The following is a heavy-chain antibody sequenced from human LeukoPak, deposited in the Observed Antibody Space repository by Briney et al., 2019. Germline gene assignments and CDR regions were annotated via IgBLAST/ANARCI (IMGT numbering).Heavy chain of an antibody. D-gene: IGHD6-19*01. CDR2: ISYDGSNK. V-gene: IGHV3-30*18. CDR1: GFTFCSYG. Sequence: GSLRLSCAASGFTFCSYGMHWVRQAPGKGLEWVAVISYDGSNKYYADSVKGRFTISRDNSKNTLYLQMNSLRAEDTAVYYCAKGYSSGPGWFDPWGQGTLVTVSS. J-gene: IGHJ5*02. CDR3: AKGYSSGPGWFDP.